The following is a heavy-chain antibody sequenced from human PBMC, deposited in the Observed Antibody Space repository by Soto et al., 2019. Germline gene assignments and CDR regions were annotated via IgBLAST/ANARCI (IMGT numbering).Heavy chain of an antibody. CDR2: INPNSGGT. CDR1: GYTFTGYY. D-gene: IGHD4-17*01. J-gene: IGHJ6*02. Sequence: GASVKVSCKASGYTFTGYYMHWVRQAPGQGLEWMGWINPNSGGTNYAQKFQGRVTMTRDTSISTVYMELSSLRSEDTAVYYCARPTVTRPYYYYYYGMDVWGQGTTVTVS. V-gene: IGHV1-2*02. CDR3: ARPTVTRPYYYYYYGMDV.